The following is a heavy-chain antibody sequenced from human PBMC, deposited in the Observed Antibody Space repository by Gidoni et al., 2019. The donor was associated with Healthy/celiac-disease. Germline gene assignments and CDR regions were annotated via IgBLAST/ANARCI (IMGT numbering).Heavy chain of an antibody. CDR1: GFTFSSYS. J-gene: IGHJ6*02. V-gene: IGHV3-21*01. CDR2: ISSSSSYI. D-gene: IGHD2-15*01. Sequence: EVQLVESGGGLVKPGGSLRLSCAASGFTFSSYSMNWVRQAPGKGLEWVSSISSSSSYIYYADSVKGRFTISRDNAKNSLYLQMNSLRAEDTAVYYCARDSRLGYCSGGSCNYYDYGMDVWGQGTTVTVSS. CDR3: ARDSRLGYCSGGSCNYYDYGMDV.